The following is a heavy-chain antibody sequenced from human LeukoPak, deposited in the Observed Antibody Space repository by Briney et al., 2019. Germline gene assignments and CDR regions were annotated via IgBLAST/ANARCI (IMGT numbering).Heavy chain of an antibody. CDR1: GFILSSHG. J-gene: IGHJ4*02. D-gene: IGHD2-2*01. CDR3: ARDCQYCSNTNCRCC. Sequence: PGGSLRLSCAASGFILSSHGMSWVRQAPGKRLEWVSTVTSRGGTDYTDSVKGRFIISRDNPKNTLLLQMNSLRAEDTAVYYCARDCQYCSNTNCRCCWGQGTLVTVSS. CDR2: VTSRGGT. V-gene: IGHV3-23*01.